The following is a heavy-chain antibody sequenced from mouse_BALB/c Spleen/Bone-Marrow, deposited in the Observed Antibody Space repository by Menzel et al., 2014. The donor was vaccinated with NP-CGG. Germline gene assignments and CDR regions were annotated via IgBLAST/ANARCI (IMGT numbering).Heavy chain of an antibody. CDR3: TRDYGYYFDY. D-gene: IGHD1-2*01. Sequence: LQQSGSELVRPGASVKLSCKASGYTFXSYWMHWVKQRPGQGLEWIGNIYPGSGSTNYDEKFKSKATLTVDTPSSTAYMQLSSLTSEDSAVYYCTRDYGYYFDYWGQGTTLTVSS. CDR1: GYTFXSYW. CDR2: IYPGSGST. J-gene: IGHJ2*01. V-gene: IGHV1S22*01.